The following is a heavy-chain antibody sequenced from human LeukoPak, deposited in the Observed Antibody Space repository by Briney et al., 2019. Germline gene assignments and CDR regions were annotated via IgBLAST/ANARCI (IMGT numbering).Heavy chain of an antibody. V-gene: IGHV4-34*01. CDR2: INHSGST. J-gene: IGHJ2*01. CDR3: ARVNWYFDL. Sequence: PSETLSITCAVYGGSFSGYYWSWIRQPPGKGLEWIGEINHSGSTNYNPSLKSRVTISVDTSKNQFSLKLSSVTAADTAVYYCARVNWYFDLWGRGTLVTVSS. CDR1: GGSFSGYY.